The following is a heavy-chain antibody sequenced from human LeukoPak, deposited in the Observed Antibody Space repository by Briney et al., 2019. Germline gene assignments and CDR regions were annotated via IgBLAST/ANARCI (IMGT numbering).Heavy chain of an antibody. V-gene: IGHV3-66*01. CDR1: GFTVSSNH. CDR2: IYNTGST. CDR3: ARGLSSSSWYYN. D-gene: IGHD6-13*01. J-gene: IGHJ4*02. Sequence: GGSLRLSCAASGFTVSSNHMTWVRQAPGKGLEWVSVIYNTGSTYYAESVKGRFTISRDNSKNTLYLQMNSLRAEDTAVYYCARGLSSSSWYYNWGQGTLVTVSS.